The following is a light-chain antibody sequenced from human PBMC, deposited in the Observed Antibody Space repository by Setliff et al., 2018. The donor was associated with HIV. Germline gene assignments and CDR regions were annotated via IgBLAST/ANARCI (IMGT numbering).Light chain of an antibody. CDR2: EVD. CDR3: CSYAGSGTLV. CDR1: NSDIGSYNL. V-gene: IGLV2-23*02. J-gene: IGLJ2*01. Sequence: QSVLTQPASVSGSPGQSITISCAGTNSDIGSYNLVSWYQQHPGKVPRLIIHEVDKWPSGLSNRFSGSKSGHTATLAISGLQAEDEADYYCCSYAGSGTLVFGGGTQRTVL.